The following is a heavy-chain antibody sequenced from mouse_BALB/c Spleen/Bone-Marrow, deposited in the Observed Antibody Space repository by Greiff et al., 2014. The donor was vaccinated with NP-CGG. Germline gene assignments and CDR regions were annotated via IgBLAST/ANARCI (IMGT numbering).Heavy chain of an antibody. Sequence: QVQLQQSGAELMKPGASVKISCKATGYTFSSYWIEWVKQRPGHGLEWIGEILPGSGSTNYNEKFKGKATFTADTSSNTVYMQLSSLTSEDSAVYYCARHYYGSSHFAYWGQGTLVTVSA. CDR3: ARHYYGSSHFAY. CDR1: GYTFSSYW. J-gene: IGHJ3*01. D-gene: IGHD1-1*01. CDR2: ILPGSGST. V-gene: IGHV1-9*01.